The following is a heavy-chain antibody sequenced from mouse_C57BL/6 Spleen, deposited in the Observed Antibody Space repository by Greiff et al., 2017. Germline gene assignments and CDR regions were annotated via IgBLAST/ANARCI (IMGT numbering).Heavy chain of an antibody. J-gene: IGHJ3*01. Sequence: VQLKESRGDLVKPGGSLKLSCAASGFTFSSYGMSWVRQTPDKRLEWVATISSGGSYTYYPDSVKGRFTISRDNAKNTLYLQMSSLKSEDTAMYYCARHTLTTVVATPFAYWGQGTLVTVSA. CDR2: ISSGGSYT. D-gene: IGHD1-1*01. V-gene: IGHV5-6*01. CDR1: GFTFSSYG. CDR3: ARHTLTTVVATPFAY.